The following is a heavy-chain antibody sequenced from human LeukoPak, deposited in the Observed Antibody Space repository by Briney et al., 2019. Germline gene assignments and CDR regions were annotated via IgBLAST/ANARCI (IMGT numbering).Heavy chain of an antibody. V-gene: IGHV3-33*01. D-gene: IGHD2-15*01. Sequence: GGSLRLSCVLSGLPFNTLGMHWVRQAPGKGLEWVAVIWYDGRNKYYADSVKGRFTISRDDSKNTLFLQMNSLRVEDTAVYYCATDGPPEEVVSATFDYWGRGALVTVSS. CDR3: ATDGPPEEVVSATFDY. CDR2: IWYDGRNK. CDR1: GLPFNTLG. J-gene: IGHJ4*02.